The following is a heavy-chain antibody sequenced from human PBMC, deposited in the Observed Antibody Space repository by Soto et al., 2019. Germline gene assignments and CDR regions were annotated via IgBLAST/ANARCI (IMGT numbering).Heavy chain of an antibody. CDR1: GYTFTSYG. Sequence: ASVKVSCKASGYTFTSYGISWVRQAPGQGLEWMGWISAYNGNTNYAQKLQGRVTMTTDTSTSTAYMELRSLRSDDTAVYYCARDMTTVTTGWFDPWGQGTLVTVSS. CDR2: ISAYNGNT. V-gene: IGHV1-18*01. J-gene: IGHJ5*02. D-gene: IGHD4-17*01. CDR3: ARDMTTVTTGWFDP.